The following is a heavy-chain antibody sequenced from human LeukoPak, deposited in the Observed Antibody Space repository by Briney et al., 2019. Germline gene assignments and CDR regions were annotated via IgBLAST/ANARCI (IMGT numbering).Heavy chain of an antibody. CDR3: ARDPFGIRYSSSWYSVGKGYYYMDV. J-gene: IGHJ6*03. D-gene: IGHD6-13*01. V-gene: IGHV4-31*03. CDR2: IYYSGST. CDR1: GGSISSGGYY. Sequence: PSETLSLTCTVSGGSISSGGYYWSWIRQHPGKGLEWIGYIYYSGSTYYNPSLKSRVTISVDTSKNQFSLKLSSVTAADTAVYYCARDPFGIRYSSSWYSVGKGYYYMDVWGKGTTVTVSS.